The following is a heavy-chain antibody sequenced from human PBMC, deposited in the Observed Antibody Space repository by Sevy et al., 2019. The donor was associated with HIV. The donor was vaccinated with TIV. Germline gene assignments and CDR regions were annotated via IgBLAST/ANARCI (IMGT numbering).Heavy chain of an antibody. CDR2: ISHDGINE. J-gene: IGHJ4*02. CDR3: ANAYGGCYTHAYLYALDV. CDR1: GFSFSYYG. Sequence: GGSLRLSCIGSGFSFSYYGIHWVRQSPGKGLDWVALISHDGINEYYADSVKGRFTISRDNSKNTVNLEMNSLRNEDTAIYYCANAYGGCYTHAYLYALDVWGQGTLVTVSS. D-gene: IGHD2-2*02. V-gene: IGHV3-30*18.